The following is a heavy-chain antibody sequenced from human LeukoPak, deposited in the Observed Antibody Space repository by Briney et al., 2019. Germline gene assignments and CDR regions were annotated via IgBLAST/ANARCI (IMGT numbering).Heavy chain of an antibody. D-gene: IGHD6-19*01. CDR3: AKGYSNGYGA. V-gene: IGHV3-23*01. CDR2: VTGSGSGT. J-gene: IGHJ5*02. CDR1: GFTFSTFG. Sequence: GGSLRLSCAASGFTFSTFGMSWVRQAPGKGLECVSAVTGSGSGTNYADSVKGRFTISRDNSMNTLQLQMNSLRAEDTAVYYCAKGYSNGYGAWGQGTLVTVSS.